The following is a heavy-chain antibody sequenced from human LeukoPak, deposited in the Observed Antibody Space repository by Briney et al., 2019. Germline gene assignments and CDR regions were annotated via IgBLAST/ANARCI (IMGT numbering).Heavy chain of an antibody. CDR2: ISYSGST. D-gene: IGHD2-21*02. CDR3: ASSVRCGGDCYSPLDAFDI. V-gene: IGHV4-31*03. CDR1: GVSISSGGYY. J-gene: IGHJ3*02. Sequence: SETLSLTCTVSGVSISSGGYYWSWIRQHPGKGLEWIGYISYSGSTYYNPSLKSRVTISVDTSKNQFSLKLSSVTAADTAVYYCASSVRCGGDCYSPLDAFDIWGQGTMVTVSS.